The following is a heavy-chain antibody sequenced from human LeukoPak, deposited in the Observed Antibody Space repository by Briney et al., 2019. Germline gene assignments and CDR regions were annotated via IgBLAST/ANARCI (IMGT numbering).Heavy chain of an antibody. J-gene: IGHJ4*02. Sequence: ASETLSLTCTVSGYSISSGYYWGWIRQPPGKGLEWIASIYHSGSTYYNPSLKSRVTISVDTSKNQFSLKLSSVTAADTAVYYCASTLQGYWGQGTLVTVSS. CDR1: GYSISSGYY. D-gene: IGHD1-1*01. CDR3: ASTLQGY. V-gene: IGHV4-38-2*02. CDR2: IYHSGST.